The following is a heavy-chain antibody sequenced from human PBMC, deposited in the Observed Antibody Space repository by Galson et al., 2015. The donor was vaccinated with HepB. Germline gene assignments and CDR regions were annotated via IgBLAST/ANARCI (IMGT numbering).Heavy chain of an antibody. J-gene: IGHJ5*02. CDR1: GFIFRHHA. V-gene: IGHV3-23*01. Sequence: SLRLSCAGSGFIFRHHAMAWIRQAPGKGLEWVSGINGLGSTRSYSDAVKGRFSISRDNSKDTVFLQMDNLRAEDTAVYYCVKEGSWFGGDWFDPWGQGALVTVS. D-gene: IGHD3-16*01. CDR3: VKEGSWFGGDWFDP. CDR2: INGLGSTR.